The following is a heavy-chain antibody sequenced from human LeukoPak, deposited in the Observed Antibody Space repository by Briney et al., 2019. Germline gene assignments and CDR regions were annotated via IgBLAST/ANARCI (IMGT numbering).Heavy chain of an antibody. V-gene: IGHV3-53*01. CDR2: IYSGGDT. CDR1: GLTVTNNY. J-gene: IGHJ4*02. CDR3: ASPGYSTGAFDY. D-gene: IGHD6-25*01. Sequence: GWSLRLSCAASGLTVTNNYMSWIRQAPGKGLEWVSVIYSGGDTYYADSVQGRFTKSRDNSKNTLYLQMNSLRAEDTAVYYCASPGYSTGAFDYWGQGTLVTVSS.